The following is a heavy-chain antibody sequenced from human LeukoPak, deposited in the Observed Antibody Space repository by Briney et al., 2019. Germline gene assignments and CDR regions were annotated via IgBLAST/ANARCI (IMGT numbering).Heavy chain of an antibody. J-gene: IGHJ4*02. CDR1: GGSISSSSYY. D-gene: IGHD6-25*01. Sequence: PSETLSLTCTVSGGSISSSSYYWGWIRQPPGKGLEWIGSIYYSGSTYYNPSLKSRVTISVDTSKNQFSLKLSSVTAADTAVYYCASDAAHREWRAFDYWGQGTLVTVSS. CDR3: ASDAAHREWRAFDY. V-gene: IGHV4-39*01. CDR2: IYYSGST.